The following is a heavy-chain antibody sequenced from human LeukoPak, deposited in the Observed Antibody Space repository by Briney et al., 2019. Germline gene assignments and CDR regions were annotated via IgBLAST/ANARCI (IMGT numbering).Heavy chain of an antibody. CDR1: GGSISSGGYS. CDR2: IYYSGST. CDR3: ARYSYNDAFDI. V-gene: IGHV4-30-4*07. D-gene: IGHD5-18*01. Sequence: PSQTLSLTCAVSGGSISSGGYSWSWIRQPPGKGLEWIGYIYYSGSTYYNPSLKSRVTVSVDRSKNQFALKLNSVTAADTALYFCARYSYNDAFDIWGQGTVVTVSS. J-gene: IGHJ3*02.